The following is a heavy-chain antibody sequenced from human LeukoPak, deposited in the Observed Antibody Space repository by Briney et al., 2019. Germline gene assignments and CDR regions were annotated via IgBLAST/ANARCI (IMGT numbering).Heavy chain of an antibody. J-gene: IGHJ5*02. D-gene: IGHD6-13*01. CDR3: ARGIAAAFPGWFDP. CDR1: GGSISSYY. CDR2: IYTSGST. Sequence: SETLSLTCTVSGGSISSYYWSWIRQPAGKGREWIGRIYTSGSTNYNPSLKSRVTMSVDTSKNQFSLKLSSVTAADTAVYYCARGIAAAFPGWFDPWGQGTLVTVSS. V-gene: IGHV4-4*07.